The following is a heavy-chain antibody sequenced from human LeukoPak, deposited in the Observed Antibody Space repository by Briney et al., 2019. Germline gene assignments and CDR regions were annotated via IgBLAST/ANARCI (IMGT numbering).Heavy chain of an antibody. J-gene: IGHJ4*02. CDR3: ARTPGEYSGYVYYFDY. V-gene: IGHV4-39*07. CDR2: IFYSGST. D-gene: IGHD5-12*01. CDR1: GGSVSSSNYY. Sequence: SETLSLTCTVSGGSVSSSNYYWGWIRQPPGKGLEWIGSIFYSGSTYYNPSLKSRVTISVDTSNNRFSLKLSSVTAADTAVYYCARTPGEYSGYVYYFDYWGQGTLVTVST.